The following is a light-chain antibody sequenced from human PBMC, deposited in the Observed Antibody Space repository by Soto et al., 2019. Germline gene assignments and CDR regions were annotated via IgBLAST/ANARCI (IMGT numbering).Light chain of an antibody. CDR3: SSYTSSSTV. J-gene: IGLJ3*02. V-gene: IGLV2-14*01. CDR2: EIN. CDR1: SSDLVYKY. Sequence: QSVLTQPASVSGSPGQSITISCTGASSDLVYKYVSWYQQHPGKAPKLIIYEINYRPSGVSNRFSGSKSGNTASLTISGLQAEDEADYYCSSYTSSSTVFGGGTKLTVL.